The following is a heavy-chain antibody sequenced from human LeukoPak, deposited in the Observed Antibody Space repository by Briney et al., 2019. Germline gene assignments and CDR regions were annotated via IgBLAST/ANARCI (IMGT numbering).Heavy chain of an antibody. CDR3: TTHIVVVPAAKSY. J-gene: IGHJ4*02. CDR2: IKSKTDGGTK. V-gene: IGHV3-15*01. CDR1: GFTFSNAW. D-gene: IGHD2-2*01. Sequence: GGSLRLSCAASGFTFSNAWMNWVRQAPGEGLEWVGRIKSKTDGGTKDYAAPVKGRFTISRDDSKNTLYLQMNSLKTEDTAVYYCTTHIVVVPAAKSYWGQGTLVTVSS.